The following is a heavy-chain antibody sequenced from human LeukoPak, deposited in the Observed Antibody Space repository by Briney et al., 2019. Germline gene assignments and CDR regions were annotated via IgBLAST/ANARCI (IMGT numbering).Heavy chain of an antibody. Sequence: GGSLRLSCAASESIFSSSWMSWVRQAPGKGLEWVANIKQDGSKKNHVDSVKGRFTISRDNAKNSLFLQMNSLRAEDTAVYYCARDPAYGALDYWGQGTLVTVSS. CDR1: ESIFSSSW. J-gene: IGHJ4*02. D-gene: IGHD4-17*01. CDR2: IKQDGSKK. V-gene: IGHV3-7*03. CDR3: ARDPAYGALDY.